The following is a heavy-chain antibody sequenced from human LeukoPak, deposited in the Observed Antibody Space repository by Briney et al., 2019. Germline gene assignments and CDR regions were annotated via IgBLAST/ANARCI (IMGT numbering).Heavy chain of an antibody. D-gene: IGHD3/OR15-3a*01. Sequence: GGSLRLSCAASGFTFSSYAMSWVRQAPGKGLEWVSTISSGGGTYYSDSVKGRFTISRDNSKNTMFLQMNSLRAEDTAVYYCAKDLSLGPYGYFQHWGQGTLVTVSS. CDR1: GFTFSSYA. V-gene: IGHV3-23*01. CDR3: AKDLSLGPYGYFQH. J-gene: IGHJ1*01. CDR2: ISSGGGT.